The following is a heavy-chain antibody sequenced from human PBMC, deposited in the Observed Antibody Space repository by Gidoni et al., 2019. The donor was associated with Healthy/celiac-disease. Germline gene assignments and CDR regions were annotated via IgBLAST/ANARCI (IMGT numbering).Heavy chain of an antibody. CDR3: ARGPYCSGGSCYNWFDP. CDR2: INSDGSST. D-gene: IGHD2-15*01. V-gene: IGHV3-74*01. CDR1: GFTFSSYW. J-gene: IGHJ5*02. Sequence: EVLLVESGGGLVQPGGSLRLSCAASGFTFSSYWMHWVRQAPGKGLVWVSRINSDGSSTSYADSVKGRFTISRDNAKNTLYLQMNSLRAEDTAVYYCARGPYCSGGSCYNWFDPWGQGTLVTVSS.